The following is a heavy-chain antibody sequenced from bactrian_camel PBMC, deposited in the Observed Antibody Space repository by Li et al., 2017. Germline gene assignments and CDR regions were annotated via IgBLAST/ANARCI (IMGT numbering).Heavy chain of an antibody. D-gene: IGHD6*01. V-gene: IGHV3S55*01. J-gene: IGHJ6*01. CDR1: ALTFDSQD. CDR2: ISRDDGA. CDR3: ATDRPPGGGNWYSPSFIVFGY. Sequence: HVQLVESGGGLVQPGGSLGLSCTRSALTFDSQDMGWYRQAPGDECDLVSDISRDDGAYYADSVKGRFTVSRDNAKNTLYLQLNSLKSADTAMYYCATDRPPGGGNWYSPSFIVFGYWGQGTQVTVS.